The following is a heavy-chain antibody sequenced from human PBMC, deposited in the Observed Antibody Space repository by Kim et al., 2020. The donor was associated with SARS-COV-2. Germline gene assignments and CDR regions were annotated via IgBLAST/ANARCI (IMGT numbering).Heavy chain of an antibody. J-gene: IGHJ4*02. CDR3: ARTYGSSWNYFDS. V-gene: IGHV1-3*01. D-gene: IGHD3-3*01. CDR1: GYTFIKYS. Sequence: ASVKVSCKASGYTFIKYSIHWLRQAPGQRLEWMGCINAGNGKTRYSQNFQVRVTINRDTSASTAHMELRSLRFEDTAVYYCARTYGSSWNYFDSWGQGTLVTVSS. CDR2: INAGNGKT.